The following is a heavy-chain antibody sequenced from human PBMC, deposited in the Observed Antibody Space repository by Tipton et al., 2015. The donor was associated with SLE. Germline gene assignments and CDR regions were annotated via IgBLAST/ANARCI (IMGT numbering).Heavy chain of an antibody. CDR2: IYYSGST. CDR3: AREGRWLQVDY. Sequence: LRLSCTVSGGSISSHYWSWIRQPPGKGLEWIGYIYYSGSTNYNPSLKSRVTISVDTSKNQFSLKLSSVTAADTAVYYCAREGRWLQVDYWGQGTLVTVSS. D-gene: IGHD5-24*01. J-gene: IGHJ4*02. CDR1: GGSISSHY. V-gene: IGHV4-59*11.